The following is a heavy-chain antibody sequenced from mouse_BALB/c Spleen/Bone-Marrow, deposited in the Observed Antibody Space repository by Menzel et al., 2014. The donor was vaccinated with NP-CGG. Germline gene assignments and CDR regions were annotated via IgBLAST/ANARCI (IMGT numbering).Heavy chain of an antibody. CDR1: GYTFTSYW. J-gene: IGHJ2*01. CDR3: SREGGY. V-gene: IGHV1-87*01. CDR2: IYPGDGDT. Sequence: QVQPQQSGAELARPGASVKLSCKASGYTFTSYWMQWVKQRPGQGLEWIGAIYPGDGDTRYTQKFKGKATLTADTSSSTAYMQLSSLASEDSAVYYCSREGGYWGQGTTLTVSS.